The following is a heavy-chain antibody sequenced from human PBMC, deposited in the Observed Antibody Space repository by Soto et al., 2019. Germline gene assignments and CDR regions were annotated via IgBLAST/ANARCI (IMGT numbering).Heavy chain of an antibody. CDR2: ISSSSSYI. J-gene: IGHJ4*01. CDR1: GFTFSSYS. Sequence: EVQLVESGGGLVKPGGSLRLSCAASGFTFSSYSMNWVRQAPGKGLEWVSSISSSSSYIYYADSVKGRFTISRDNAKNLVYLQMNSRRAEETAVYYSARGEGATILWGQGTLVTVSS. CDR3: ARGEGATIL. D-gene: IGHD1-26*01. V-gene: IGHV3-21*01.